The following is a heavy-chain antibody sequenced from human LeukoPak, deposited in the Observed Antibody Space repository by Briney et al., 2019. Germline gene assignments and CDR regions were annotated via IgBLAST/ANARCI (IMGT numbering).Heavy chain of an antibody. Sequence: GGPLRLPCAAWGLPDNSNHKLCLPDAPEKALEGVSDIYSGDSKYYADSVKGRFTISRDNSKNTLYLQMNSLRAEDTAVYYCAREALRGGWFGGEYFDYWGQGTLVTVSS. V-gene: IGHV3-66*01. CDR3: AREALRGGWFGGEYFDY. CDR2: IYSGDSK. J-gene: IGHJ4*02. CDR1: GLPDNSNH. D-gene: IGHD3-16*01.